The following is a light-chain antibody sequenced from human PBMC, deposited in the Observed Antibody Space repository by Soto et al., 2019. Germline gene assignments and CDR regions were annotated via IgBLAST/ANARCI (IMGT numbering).Light chain of an antibody. V-gene: IGKV1-5*03. CDR2: KAS. CDR3: QQYNSQRT. CDR1: QYISSW. J-gene: IGKJ1*01. Sequence: DIQMTQSPSTLSASVGDRVTITCRASQYISSWLAWYQQKPGKAPKLRIYKASSLESGVPSRFSGSGSGTEFTLTISSLQPDDFATYYCQQYNSQRTFGQGTKVESK.